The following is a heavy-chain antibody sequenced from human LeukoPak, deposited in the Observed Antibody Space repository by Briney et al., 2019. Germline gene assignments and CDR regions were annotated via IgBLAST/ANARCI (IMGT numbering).Heavy chain of an antibody. Sequence: GGSLRLSRAASGFTFSSYAMHWVRQAPGKGLEWVAVISYDGSNKYYADSVKGRFTISRDNSKNTLYLQMNSLRAEDTAVYYCARGPEGYYDSSGYSVYFDYWGQGTLVTVSS. V-gene: IGHV3-30*04. J-gene: IGHJ4*02. CDR3: ARGPEGYYDSSGYSVYFDY. CDR1: GFTFSSYA. D-gene: IGHD3-22*01. CDR2: ISYDGSNK.